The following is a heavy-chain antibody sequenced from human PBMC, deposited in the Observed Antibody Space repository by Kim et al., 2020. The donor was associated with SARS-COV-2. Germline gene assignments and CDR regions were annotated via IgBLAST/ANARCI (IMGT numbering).Heavy chain of an antibody. D-gene: IGHD3-22*01. Sequence: SETLSLTCTVSGGSISSSSYYWGWIRQPPGKGLEWIGSIYYSGSTYYNPSLKSRVTISVDTSKNQFSLKLSSVTAADTAVYYCARLSDYYDSSGYYWVDYWGQGTLVTVSS. CDR2: IYYSGST. CDR1: GGSISSSSYY. CDR3: ARLSDYYDSSGYYWVDY. J-gene: IGHJ4*02. V-gene: IGHV4-39*01.